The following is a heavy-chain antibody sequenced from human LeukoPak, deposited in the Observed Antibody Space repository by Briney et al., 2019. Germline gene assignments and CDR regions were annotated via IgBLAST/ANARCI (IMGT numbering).Heavy chain of an antibody. CDR3: VKDRREGYNGPDH. Sequence: GGSLRLSCAASGFTFSSYGMTWVRQAPGKGLEWVSFISGSGVSTKYADSVKGRFTVSRDNSKNTLYLQMNSLRDEDTAVYYCVKDRREGYNGPDHWGQGTLVTVSS. D-gene: IGHD5-24*01. V-gene: IGHV3-23*01. J-gene: IGHJ5*02. CDR1: GFTFSSYG. CDR2: ISGSGVST.